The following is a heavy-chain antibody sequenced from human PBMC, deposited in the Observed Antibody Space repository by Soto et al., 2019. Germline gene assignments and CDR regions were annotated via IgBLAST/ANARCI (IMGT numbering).Heavy chain of an antibody. Sequence: GGSLRLSCAASGFTFSSYAMHWVRQAPGKGLEWVAVISYDGSNKYYADSVKGRFTISRDNSKNTLYLQMNSLRAEDTAVYYCAREDVVVVPAAPYYYYYYGMDVWGQGTSVTVSS. D-gene: IGHD2-2*01. CDR3: AREDVVVVPAAPYYYYYYGMDV. CDR2: ISYDGSNK. V-gene: IGHV3-30-3*01. J-gene: IGHJ6*02. CDR1: GFTFSSYA.